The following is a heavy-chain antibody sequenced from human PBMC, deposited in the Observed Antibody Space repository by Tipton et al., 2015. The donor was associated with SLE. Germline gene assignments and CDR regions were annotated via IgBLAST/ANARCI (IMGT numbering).Heavy chain of an antibody. CDR1: GGSFSGYY. CDR2: INHSGST. V-gene: IGHV4-34*01. J-gene: IGHJ6*03. CDR3: ARGLMAADYYYYMDV. Sequence: TLSLTCAVYGGSFSGYYWSWIRQPPGKGLEWIGEINHSGSTNYNPSLKSRVTISVDTSKNQFSLRLSSVTAADTAVYYCARGLMAADYYYYMDVWGKGTTVTVSS. D-gene: IGHD6-13*01.